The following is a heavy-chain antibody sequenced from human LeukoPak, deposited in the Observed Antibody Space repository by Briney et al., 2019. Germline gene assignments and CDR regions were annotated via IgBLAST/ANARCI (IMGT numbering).Heavy chain of an antibody. D-gene: IGHD4-23*01. CDR1: GGSISSGDYY. V-gene: IGHV4-30-4*08. J-gene: IGHJ6*03. Sequence: TSQTLSLTCTVSGGSISSGDYYWSWHRQPPGKGLEWIGYIYYRGSTYYNPSLKRRFTISVDTSKNQFSLKLSSVTAADTAVYYCARVNYDYYYYMDVWGKGTTVTVSS. CDR3: ARVNYDYYYYMDV. CDR2: IYYRGST.